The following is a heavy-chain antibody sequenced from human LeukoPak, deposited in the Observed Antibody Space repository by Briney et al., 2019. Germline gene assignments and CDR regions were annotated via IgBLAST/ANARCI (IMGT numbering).Heavy chain of an antibody. V-gene: IGHV1-8*01. D-gene: IGHD2-21*02. CDR2: MNPNSGNT. CDR3: ARETLVVTAISSGWFDP. J-gene: IGHJ5*02. CDR1: GYTFTSYD. Sequence: ASVKVSCKASGYTFTSYDINWVRQATGQGLEWMGWMNPNSGNTGYAQKFQGRVTMTRNTSISTAYMELSSLRSEDTAVYYCARETLVVTAISSGWFDPWGQGTLVTVSS.